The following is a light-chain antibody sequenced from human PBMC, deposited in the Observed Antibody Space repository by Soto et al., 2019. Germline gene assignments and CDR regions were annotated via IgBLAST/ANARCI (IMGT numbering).Light chain of an antibody. CDR1: QSVSTN. CDR2: GAS. CDR3: QHNGRS. J-gene: IGKJ5*01. Sequence: EIVITQSPATLSVSPGERASLSCRASQSVSTNLAWYQQKPAQAPRLLIYGASTRATGIPGRFSGGGSGTEFTFIINRLDPEDSAVYYCQHNGRSFGQGARLE. V-gene: IGKV3-15*01.